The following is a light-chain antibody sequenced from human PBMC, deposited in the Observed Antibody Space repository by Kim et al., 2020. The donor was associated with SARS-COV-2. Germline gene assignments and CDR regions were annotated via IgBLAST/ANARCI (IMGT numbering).Light chain of an antibody. CDR3: QQYHTPYT. J-gene: IGKJ2*01. Sequence: EIVLTQSPGTLSLSPGERATLSCRASQSVSSSYLAWYQRKPGQVPRLLIYGVSSRATGIPDRFSGSGSGTDFTLTIIRLEPEDSAVYYCQQYHTPYTFGQGTKLEI. V-gene: IGKV3-20*01. CDR1: QSVSSSY. CDR2: GVS.